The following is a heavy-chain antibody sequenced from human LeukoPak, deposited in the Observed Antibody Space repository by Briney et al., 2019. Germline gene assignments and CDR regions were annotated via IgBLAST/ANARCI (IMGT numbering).Heavy chain of an antibody. CDR1: GGSISSYY. D-gene: IGHD6-19*01. CDR2: TYTSGST. V-gene: IGHV4-4*07. Sequence: SETLSLTCTVSGGSISSYYWSWIRQPAGKGLEWIGRTYTSGSTNYNPSLKSRVTMSVDTSKNQFSLKLSSVTAADTAVYYCARGAPSMYSSGWYYFDYWGQGTLVTVSS. J-gene: IGHJ4*02. CDR3: ARGAPSMYSSGWYYFDY.